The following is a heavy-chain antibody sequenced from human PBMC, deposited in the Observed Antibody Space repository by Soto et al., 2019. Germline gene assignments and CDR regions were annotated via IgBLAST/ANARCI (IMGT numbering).Heavy chain of an antibody. V-gene: IGHV3-30*18. CDR2: ISYDGSNK. CDR1: GFTFSSYG. D-gene: IGHD1-26*01. J-gene: IGHJ6*02. Sequence: QVQLVESGGGVVQPGRSLRLSCAASGFTFSSYGMHWVRQAPGKGLEWVAVISYDGSNKYYADSVKGRFTISRDNSKNTLYLQMNSLRAEDTAVYYCAKGKWERPLGMDVWGQGTTVTVSS. CDR3: AKGKWERPLGMDV.